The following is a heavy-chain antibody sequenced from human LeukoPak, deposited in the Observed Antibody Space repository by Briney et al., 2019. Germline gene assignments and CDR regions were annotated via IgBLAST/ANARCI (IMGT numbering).Heavy chain of an antibody. CDR1: GFTFIGYS. V-gene: IGHV3-48*01. D-gene: IGHD4-17*01. CDR2: ISSSSTTI. CDR3: ARDHGESNSYYYGMDV. Sequence: GGSLRLSCAASGFTFIGYSMNWVRQAPGKGLEWVSYISSSSTTIYYADSVKGRFTISRDNAKNSLYLQMNSLRAEDTAVYDCARDHGESNSYYYGMDVWGQGTTVTVSS. J-gene: IGHJ6*02.